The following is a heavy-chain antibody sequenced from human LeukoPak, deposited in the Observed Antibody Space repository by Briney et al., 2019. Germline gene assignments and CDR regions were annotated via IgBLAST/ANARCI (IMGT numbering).Heavy chain of an antibody. V-gene: IGHV3-30-3*01. CDR3: AKDSIYGGRGSCDALDI. D-gene: IGHD4-17*01. Sequence: PGGSLRLSCAASGFTFSSYAMHWVRQAPGKGLEWVAVISYDGSNKYYADSVKGRFTISRDNSKNTLYLQMNSLRAEDTAVYYCAKDSIYGGRGSCDALDIWGQGTMVTVSS. CDR1: GFTFSSYA. CDR2: ISYDGSNK. J-gene: IGHJ3*02.